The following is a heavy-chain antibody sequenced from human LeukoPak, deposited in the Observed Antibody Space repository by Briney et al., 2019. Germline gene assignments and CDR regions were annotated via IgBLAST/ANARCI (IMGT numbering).Heavy chain of an antibody. CDR2: ISGSGGST. CDR3: AKDRSGSYSGFDH. Sequence: PGGSLRLSCAASGFTFSSYAMSWVRQASGKGLEWVSVISGSGGSTYYADSVKGRFTISRDSSKNTLYLQMNSLRAEDTAVYYRAKDRSGSYSGFDHWGQGTLVTVSS. D-gene: IGHD1-26*01. J-gene: IGHJ4*02. V-gene: IGHV3-23*01. CDR1: GFTFSSYA.